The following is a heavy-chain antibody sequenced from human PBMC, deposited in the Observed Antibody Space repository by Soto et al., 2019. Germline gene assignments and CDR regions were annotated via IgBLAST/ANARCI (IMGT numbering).Heavy chain of an antibody. Sequence: SETLSLTCAVSGGSVSFGGYPWSWIRQPPGRGLELIGYIYDSGDTYYNPSLKSRVTISVDRSKNQFSLNLRSVTAADTAMYFCERGGSYQLWVHWGQGALVTVSS. CDR2: IYDSGDT. J-gene: IGHJ4*02. V-gene: IGHV4-30-2*01. D-gene: IGHD1-26*01. CDR3: ERGGSYQLWVH. CDR1: GGSVSFGGYP.